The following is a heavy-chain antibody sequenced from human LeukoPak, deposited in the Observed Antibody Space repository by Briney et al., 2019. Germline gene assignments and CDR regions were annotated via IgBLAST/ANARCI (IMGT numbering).Heavy chain of an antibody. D-gene: IGHD6-19*01. J-gene: IGHJ6*03. V-gene: IGHV3-23*01. CDR3: AKVTGSGALWYYYYMVV. CDR1: GFTFSSYT. Sequence: GGSLRLSCAASGFTFSSYTMSWVRQAPGKGLEWVSAISGSGGSTYYADSVKGRFTISRDNSKNTLYLQMNSLRAEDTAVYYCAKVTGSGALWYYYYMVVWGKGTTVTVSS. CDR2: ISGSGGST.